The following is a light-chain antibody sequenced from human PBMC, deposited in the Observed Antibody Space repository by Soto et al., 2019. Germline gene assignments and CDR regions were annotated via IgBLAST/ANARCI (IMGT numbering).Light chain of an antibody. Sequence: AIRMTQSPSSLSASTGDRVTITCRASQGISSYLAWYQQKPGKAPKLLIYAPSTLQSGVPSRFSGSGSGTGFTLTTSCLQSEDFATYYCQQYYSYLYTFGQGTKLEIK. V-gene: IGKV1-8*01. CDR2: APS. CDR1: QGISSY. CDR3: QQYYSYLYT. J-gene: IGKJ2*01.